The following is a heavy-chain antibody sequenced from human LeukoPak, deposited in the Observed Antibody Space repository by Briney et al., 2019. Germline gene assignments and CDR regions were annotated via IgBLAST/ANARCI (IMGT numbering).Heavy chain of an antibody. D-gene: IGHD3-3*01. CDR2: ISYDGSNK. J-gene: IGHJ4*02. Sequence: GGSLRLSCAASGFTFSNYAMHWVRQAPGKGLEWVALISYDGSNKCYADYVKGRFTISRDNSKNTLYLQMNSLRGEDTVVYYCARGAPRNYDFWSGPFGYWGQGSLVTVSS. V-gene: IGHV3-30-3*01. CDR1: GFTFSNYA. CDR3: ARGAPRNYDFWSGPFGY.